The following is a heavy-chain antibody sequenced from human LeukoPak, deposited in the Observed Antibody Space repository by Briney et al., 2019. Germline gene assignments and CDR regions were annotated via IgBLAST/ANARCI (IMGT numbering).Heavy chain of an antibody. D-gene: IGHD6-19*01. J-gene: IGHJ4*02. CDR3: ARGYNAGWFDY. Sequence: PGGSLRLSCAASGFSFSTYTLHWVRQAPRKGLEWVAVISSDGTIQDYADSVKARFTISRDNPRNTLFLQLNSLRVEDTAVYFCARGYNAGWFDYWGQGTLVTVSS. CDR2: ISSDGTIQ. CDR1: GFSFSTYT. V-gene: IGHV3-30*04.